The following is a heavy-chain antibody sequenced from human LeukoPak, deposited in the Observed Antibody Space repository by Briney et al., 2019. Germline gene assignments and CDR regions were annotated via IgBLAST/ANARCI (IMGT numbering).Heavy chain of an antibody. Sequence: GGSLRLSCAASGFTFSYYSLNWVRRAPGKGLEWVSYISSSTSTIYYADSVKGRFTITRDNAKNSQYLQMNSPRAEDTAVYYCARASTITVRPGGYYHYYMDVWGKGTTVTVSS. CDR3: ARASTITVRPGGYYHYYMDV. D-gene: IGHD6-6*01. J-gene: IGHJ6*03. V-gene: IGHV3-48*04. CDR1: GFTFSYYS. CDR2: ISSSTSTI.